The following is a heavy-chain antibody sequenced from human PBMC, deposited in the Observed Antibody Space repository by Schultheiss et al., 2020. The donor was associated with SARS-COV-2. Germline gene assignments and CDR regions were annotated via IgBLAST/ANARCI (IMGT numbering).Heavy chain of an antibody. V-gene: IGHV4-61*10. CDR2: IYYSGST. D-gene: IGHD2-2*01. CDR1: GGSISSGSYY. J-gene: IGHJ5*02. Sequence: SETLSLTCTVSGGSISSGSYYWSWIRQPAGKGLEWIGYIYYSGSTNYNPSLKSRVTISVDTSKNQFSLKLSSVTAADTAVYYCARELIVVVPAAVPGWFDPWGQGTLVTVSS. CDR3: ARELIVVVPAAVPGWFDP.